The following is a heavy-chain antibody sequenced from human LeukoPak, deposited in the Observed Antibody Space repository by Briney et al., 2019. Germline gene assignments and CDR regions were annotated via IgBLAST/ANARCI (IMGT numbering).Heavy chain of an antibody. V-gene: IGHV3-23*01. CDR3: AGYCSGGSCDAAFDI. CDR2: ISGSGGST. Sequence: PGGSLRLSCAASGFTFSSYAMSWVRQAPGKGLEWVSVISGSGGSTYYADSVKGRFTISRDNSKNTLYLQMNSLRAEDTAVYYCAGYCSGGSCDAAFDIWGQGTMVTVSS. D-gene: IGHD2-15*01. CDR1: GFTFSSYA. J-gene: IGHJ3*02.